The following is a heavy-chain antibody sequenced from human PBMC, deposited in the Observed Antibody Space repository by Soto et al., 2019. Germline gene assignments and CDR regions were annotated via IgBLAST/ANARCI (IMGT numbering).Heavy chain of an antibody. CDR2: IIPIFGTA. J-gene: IGHJ6*02. CDR1: GGTFSSYA. D-gene: IGHD3-3*01. CDR3: ARDRVFWSGYYGPYYGMDV. V-gene: IGHV1-69*13. Sequence: SVKVSCKASGGTFSSYAISWVRQAPGQGLEWMGGIIPIFGTANYAQKFQGRVTITADESTSTAYMELSSLRSEDTAVYYCARDRVFWSGYYGPYYGMDVWGQGTTVTVSS.